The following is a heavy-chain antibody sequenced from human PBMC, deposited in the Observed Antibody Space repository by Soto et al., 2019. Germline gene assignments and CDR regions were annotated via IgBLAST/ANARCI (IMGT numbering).Heavy chain of an antibody. Sequence: KPSETLSLTCAVSGGSISSGGYSWSWIRQPPGKGLEWIGYIYHSGSTYYNPSLKSRVTISVDRSKNQFSLKLSSVTAADTAVYYCASLLGYCSSTSCSPRDYWGQGTLVTVSS. CDR3: ASLLGYCSSTSCSPRDY. V-gene: IGHV4-30-2*01. CDR1: GGSISSGGYS. J-gene: IGHJ4*02. D-gene: IGHD2-2*01. CDR2: IYHSGST.